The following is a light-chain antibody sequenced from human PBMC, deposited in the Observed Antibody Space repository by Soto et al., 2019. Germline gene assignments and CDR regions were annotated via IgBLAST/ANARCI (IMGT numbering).Light chain of an antibody. CDR1: SGSIASNY. V-gene: IGLV6-57*02. Sequence: NFMLTQPHSVSDSPGKTITISCTASSGSIASNYVLWYQQRPGSAPTTVIYEDTQRPSGVPDRFSGSIHSSSNSASLTISGLRTEDEADYYCQSYDADSRVIFGGGTKLTVL. CDR2: EDT. CDR3: QSYDADSRVI. J-gene: IGLJ2*01.